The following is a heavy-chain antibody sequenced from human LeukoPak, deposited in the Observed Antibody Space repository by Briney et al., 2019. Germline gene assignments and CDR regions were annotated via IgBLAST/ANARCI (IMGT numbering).Heavy chain of an antibody. D-gene: IGHD6-6*01. CDR2: IYTSGST. V-gene: IGHV4-61*02. Sequence: TPSETLSLTCTVSGGFISSGSYYWSWIQQPAGKGLEWIGRIYTSGSTSYNPSLKSRVTMSVDTSKNQFSLNLTSVTAADTAVYYCARDGLKYSSSSEIEYWGQGTLVTVSS. J-gene: IGHJ4*02. CDR3: ARDGLKYSSSSEIEY. CDR1: GGFISSGSYY.